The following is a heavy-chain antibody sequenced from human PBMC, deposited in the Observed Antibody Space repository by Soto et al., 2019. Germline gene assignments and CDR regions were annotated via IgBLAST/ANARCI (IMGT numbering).Heavy chain of an antibody. Sequence: ELQLVESGGGWVQQGGSLRLSCAASGFTFSTYGMNWVRQAPGKGLEWVSYIGSSVSTKYYAESVRGRFTISRDNVKNAPFRQMDSLSAEDTAIDYCARDAPYTNSWSPFSYMDVWGRGTTVPVSS. J-gene: IGHJ6*03. V-gene: IGHV3-48*01. CDR3: ARDAPYTNSWSPFSYMDV. D-gene: IGHD6-13*01. CDR1: GFTFSTYG. CDR2: IGSSVSTK.